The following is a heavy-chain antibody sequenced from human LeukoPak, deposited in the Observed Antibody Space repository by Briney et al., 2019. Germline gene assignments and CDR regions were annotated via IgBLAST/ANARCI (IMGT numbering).Heavy chain of an antibody. D-gene: IGHD3-22*01. J-gene: IGHJ4*02. V-gene: IGHV3-23*01. CDR3: ARTYPPNILYYYDSSGYWSHFDY. CDR1: GFTFSSYA. Sequence: GGSLRLSCAASGFTFSSYAMSWVRQAPGKGLEWVSAISGSGGSTYYADSVKGRFTISRDNSKNTLYLQMNSLRAEDTAVYYCARTYPPNILYYYDSSGYWSHFDYWGQGTLVTVSS. CDR2: ISGSGGST.